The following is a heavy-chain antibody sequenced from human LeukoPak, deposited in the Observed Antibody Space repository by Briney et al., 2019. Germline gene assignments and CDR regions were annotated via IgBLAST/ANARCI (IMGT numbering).Heavy chain of an antibody. CDR2: ISGSGGST. D-gene: IGHD3-3*01. V-gene: IGHV3-23*01. J-gene: IGHJ3*02. CDR1: GFTFSSYA. CDR3: AKELLPLTVFGVVIHTGAFDI. Sequence: GGTLRLSCAASGFTFSSYAMSWVREAPGRGLEWGSAISGSGGSTYYADSVRGRFTISRDNPKNTLNLQMDSLRAEDTAVYYCAKELLPLTVFGVVIHTGAFDIWGQGTMVTVSS.